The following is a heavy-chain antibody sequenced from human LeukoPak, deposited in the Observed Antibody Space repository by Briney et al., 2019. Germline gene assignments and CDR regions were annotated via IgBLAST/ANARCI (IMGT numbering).Heavy chain of an antibody. CDR1: GGSISSYY. V-gene: IGHV4-39*01. J-gene: IGHJ4*02. Sequence: PSETLSLTCTVSGGSISSYYWGWIRQPPGKGLEWIGSIYYSGSTYYNPSLKSRVTISVDTSKNQFSLKLSSVTAADTAVYYCARRVPGRVTFDYWGQGTLVPVSS. CDR2: IYYSGST. CDR3: ARRVPGRVTFDY. D-gene: IGHD2-15*01.